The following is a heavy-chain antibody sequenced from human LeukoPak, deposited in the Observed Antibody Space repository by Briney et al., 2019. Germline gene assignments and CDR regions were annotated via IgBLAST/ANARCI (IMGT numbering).Heavy chain of an antibody. D-gene: IGHD5-24*01. CDR3: ARGPVEMATMTYFDY. CDR1: GFTFSSYA. CDR2: ISYDGSNK. V-gene: IGHV3-30-3*02. J-gene: IGHJ4*02. Sequence: LGGSLRLSCAASGFTFSSYAMHWVRQAPGKGLEWVAVISYDGSNKYYADSVKGRFTISRDNSKNTLYLQMNSLRAEDTAVYYCARGPVEMATMTYFDYWGQGTLVTVSS.